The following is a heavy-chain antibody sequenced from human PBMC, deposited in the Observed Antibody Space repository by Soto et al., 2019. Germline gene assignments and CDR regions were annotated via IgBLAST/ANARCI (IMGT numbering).Heavy chain of an antibody. CDR3: ARSRYCSGGSCSKHYYGMDV. CDR1: GFTFSSYA. J-gene: IGHJ6*02. CDR2: ISYDGSNK. D-gene: IGHD2-15*01. Sequence: QVQLVESGGGVVQPGRSLRLSCAASGFTFSSYAMHWVRQAPGKGLEWVAVISYDGSNKYYADSVKGRFTISRDNSKNTLYLQMNSLRAEDTAVYYCARSRYCSGGSCSKHYYGMDVWGQGTTVTVSS. V-gene: IGHV3-30-3*01.